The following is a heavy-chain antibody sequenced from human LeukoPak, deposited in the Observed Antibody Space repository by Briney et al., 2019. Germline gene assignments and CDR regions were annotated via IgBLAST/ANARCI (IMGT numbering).Heavy chain of an antibody. Sequence: SETLSLTCTVSGGSISSYYWSWIRQPPGKGLEWIGYIYYSGSTNYNPSLESRVTISVDTSKNQFSLKLSSVTAADTAVYYCARATVVTPDAFDIWGQGTMVTVSS. V-gene: IGHV4-59*01. CDR2: IYYSGST. CDR3: ARATVVTPDAFDI. D-gene: IGHD4-23*01. CDR1: GGSISSYY. J-gene: IGHJ3*02.